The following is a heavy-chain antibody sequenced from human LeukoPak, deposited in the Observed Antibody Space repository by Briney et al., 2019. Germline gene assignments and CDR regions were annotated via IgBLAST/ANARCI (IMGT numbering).Heavy chain of an antibody. D-gene: IGHD1-26*01. CDR2: ISYDGSNK. V-gene: IGHV3-30*18. J-gene: IGHJ3*02. CDR1: GFTFSSYG. Sequence: NPGGSLRLSCAASGFTFSSYGMHWVRQAPGKGLEWVAVISYDGSNKYYADSVKGRFTISRDNSKNTLYLQMNSLRAEDTAVYYCAKDINYGSYQGKGFDIWGQGTMATVSS. CDR3: AKDINYGSYQGKGFDI.